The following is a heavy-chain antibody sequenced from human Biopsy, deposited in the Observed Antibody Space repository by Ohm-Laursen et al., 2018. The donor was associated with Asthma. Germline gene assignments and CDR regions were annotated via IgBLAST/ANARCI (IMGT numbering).Heavy chain of an antibody. Sequence: SLRLSCSASGFSFSNFAIHWVRQAPGKGLEWVGVISKDASTQDYADSVKGRFTMARDNSKNTLDLQMNSLREEDTAAYYCVRDGTDDAFDIWGQGTVFSVSS. J-gene: IGHJ3*02. CDR3: VRDGTDDAFDI. V-gene: IGHV3-30*01. D-gene: IGHD1-1*01. CDR1: GFSFSNFA. CDR2: ISKDASTQ.